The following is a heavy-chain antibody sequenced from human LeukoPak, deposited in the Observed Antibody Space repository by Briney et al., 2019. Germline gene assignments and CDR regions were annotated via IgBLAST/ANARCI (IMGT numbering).Heavy chain of an antibody. J-gene: IGHJ4*02. V-gene: IGHV3-48*03. D-gene: IGHD3-3*01. CDR2: ISSSGSTI. Sequence: QPGGSLRLSCAASGFTFSAYEMNWVRQAPGKGLEWVSYISSSGSTIYYADSVKGRFTISRDNAKNSLYLQMNSLRAEDTAVYYCARDGDFWSGYCQGNDYWGQGTLVTVSS. CDR3: ARDGDFWSGYCQGNDY. CDR1: GFTFSAYE.